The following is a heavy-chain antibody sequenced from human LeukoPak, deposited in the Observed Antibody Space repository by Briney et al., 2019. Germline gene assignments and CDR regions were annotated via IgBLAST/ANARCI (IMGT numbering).Heavy chain of an antibody. CDR2: IRSKANSYAT. CDR3: TRPYSSGYY. V-gene: IGHV3-73*01. CDR1: GFTFSGSA. Sequence: GGSLRLSCAASGFTFSGSAMHWVRQAPGKGLEWVGRIRSKANSYATAYAASVKGRFTISRDDSKNTAYLQMNSLKIEDTAVYYYTRPYSSGYYWGQGTLVTVSS. J-gene: IGHJ4*02. D-gene: IGHD6-19*01.